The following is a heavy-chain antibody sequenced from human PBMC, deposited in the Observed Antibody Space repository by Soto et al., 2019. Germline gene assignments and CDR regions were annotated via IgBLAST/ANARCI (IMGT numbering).Heavy chain of an antibody. CDR1: GFTFSSYA. V-gene: IGHV3-64D*06. CDR3: VKDLGAAGTSSFDY. J-gene: IGHJ4*02. D-gene: IGHD6-13*01. CDR2: ISSNGGST. Sequence: PVVSLRISCSASGFTFSSYAMHWVRQAPGKGLEYVSAISSNGGSTYYADSVKGRFTISRDNSKNTLYLQMSSLRAEDTAVYYCVKDLGAAGTSSFDYWGQGTLVTAPQ.